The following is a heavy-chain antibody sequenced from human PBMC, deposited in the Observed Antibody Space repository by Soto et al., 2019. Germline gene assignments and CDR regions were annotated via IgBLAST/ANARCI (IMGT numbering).Heavy chain of an antibody. CDR1: GFTVSSNY. Sequence: GGSLRLSCAASGFTVSSNYMSWVRQAPGKGLEWVSVIYSGGSTYYADSVKGRFTISRHNSKNTLYLQMNSLRAEDTAVYYCARVALTMVRGVTGGLYFDYWGQGTLVTVSS. CDR2: IYSGGST. CDR3: ARVALTMVRGVTGGLYFDY. D-gene: IGHD3-10*01. J-gene: IGHJ4*02. V-gene: IGHV3-53*04.